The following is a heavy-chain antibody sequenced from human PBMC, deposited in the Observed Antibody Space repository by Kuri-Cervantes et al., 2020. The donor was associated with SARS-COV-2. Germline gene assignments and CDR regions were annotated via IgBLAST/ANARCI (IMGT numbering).Heavy chain of an antibody. D-gene: IGHD6-13*01. CDR1: GFTFSSYG. V-gene: IGHV3-64*01. Sequence: GGSLRLSCAASGFTFSSYGMHWVRQAPGKGLEYVSGISSNGGSTYYANSVKGRFTISRDNSKNTLYLKMGSLRSEDTAVYYCARVRYSSSWSNDYWGQGTLVTVSS. J-gene: IGHJ4*02. CDR3: ARVRYSSSWSNDY. CDR2: ISSNGGST.